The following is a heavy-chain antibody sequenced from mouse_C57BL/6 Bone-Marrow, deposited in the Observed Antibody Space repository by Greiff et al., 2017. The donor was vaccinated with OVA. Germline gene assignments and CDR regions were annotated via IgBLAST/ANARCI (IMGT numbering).Heavy chain of an antibody. Sequence: QVQLQQSGAELVRPGTSVKMSCKASGYTFTNYWIGWAKQRPGHGLEWIGDICPGGGYTNYNEKFKGKATLTADKSSSTAYMQFSSLTSEDSAIYYRARWGDFDWCAYWGQGTLVTVSA. V-gene: IGHV1-63*01. CDR3: ARWGDFDWCAY. CDR1: GYTFTNYW. J-gene: IGHJ3*01. CDR2: ICPGGGYT.